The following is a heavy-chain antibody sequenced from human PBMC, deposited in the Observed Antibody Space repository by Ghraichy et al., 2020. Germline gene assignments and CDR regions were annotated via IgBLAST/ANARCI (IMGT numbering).Heavy chain of an antibody. V-gene: IGHV1-46*01. J-gene: IGHJ6*02. CDR2: INPSGGST. CDR1: GYTFTSYY. Sequence: ASVKVSCKASGYTFTSYYMHWVRQAPGQGLEWMGIINPSGGSTSYAQKFQGRVTMTRDTSTSTVYMELSSLRSEDTAVYSCARDLKADTARYYYYGKDVWGQGTTVTGSS. CDR3: ARDLKADTARYYYYGKDV. D-gene: IGHD5-18*01.